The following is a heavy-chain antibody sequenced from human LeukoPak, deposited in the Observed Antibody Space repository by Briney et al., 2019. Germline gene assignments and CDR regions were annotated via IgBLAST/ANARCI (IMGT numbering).Heavy chain of an antibody. D-gene: IGHD5-12*01. CDR2: TDPNGIT. J-gene: IGHJ6*03. Sequence: GGSLRLSCAASGFTFSNSWMHWVRQAPGKGLVWVSRTDPNGITTYADSVKGRFTISRDNAKNTLYLQMNSLRAEDTAVYYCAKGYSGYVPHSWYGSSIFYYYYMDVWGKGTMVTVSS. V-gene: IGHV3-74*03. CDR1: GFTFSNSW. CDR3: AKGYSGYVPHSWYGSSIFYYYYMDV.